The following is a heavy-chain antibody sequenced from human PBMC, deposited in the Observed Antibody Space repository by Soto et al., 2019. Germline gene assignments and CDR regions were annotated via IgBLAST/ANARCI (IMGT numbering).Heavy chain of an antibody. CDR3: ARPVNYYYYYMDV. J-gene: IGHJ6*03. CDR1: GCSISSSTSY. V-gene: IGHV4-39*01. CDR2: INYSGST. Sequence: SETLSLTCTFSGCSISSSTSYWGWIRQPPGKGLEWIGSINYSGSTYYSPSLKSRVTISADTSKNQFSLKLSSVTAADTAVYYCARPVNYYYYYMDVWGEGTMVTVSS.